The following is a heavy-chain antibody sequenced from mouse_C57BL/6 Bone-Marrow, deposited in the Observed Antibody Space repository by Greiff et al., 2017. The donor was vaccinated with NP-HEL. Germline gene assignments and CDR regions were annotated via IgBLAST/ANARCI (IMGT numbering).Heavy chain of an antibody. CDR3: ARQGYYYGSSYSYAMDY. CDR1: GFTFSSYT. D-gene: IGHD1-1*01. CDR2: ISGGGGNT. J-gene: IGHJ4*01. Sequence: DVQLVESGGGLVKPGGSLKLSCAASGFTFSSYTMSWVRQTPEKRLEWVATISGGGGNTYYPDSVKGRFTISRDNAKNTLYLQMSSLRSEDTALYYCARQGYYYGSSYSYAMDYWGQGTSVTVSS. V-gene: IGHV5-9*01.